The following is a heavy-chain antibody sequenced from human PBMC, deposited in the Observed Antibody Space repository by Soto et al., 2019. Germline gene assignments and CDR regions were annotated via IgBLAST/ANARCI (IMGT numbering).Heavy chain of an antibody. CDR3: ARTGGQRREIDY. V-gene: IGHV4-59*01. J-gene: IGHJ4*02. Sequence: PSETLSLTCTVSGGSISSYYWSWIRQPPGKGLEWIGYIYYSGSTNYNPSLKSRVTISVDTSKNQFSLKLSSVTAADTAVYYCARTGGQRREIDYWGQGTLVTVSS. CDR2: IYYSGST. D-gene: IGHD6-25*01. CDR1: GGSISSYY.